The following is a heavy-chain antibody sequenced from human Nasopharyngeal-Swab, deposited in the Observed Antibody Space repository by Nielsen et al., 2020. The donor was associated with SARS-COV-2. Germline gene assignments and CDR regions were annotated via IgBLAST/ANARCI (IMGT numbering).Heavy chain of an antibody. J-gene: IGHJ3*02. CDR2: IYHSGST. CDR3: ARGVYDSSGYLEVDAFDI. D-gene: IGHD3-22*01. Sequence: WIRQPPGKGLEWIGSIYHSGSTYYNPSLKSRVTISVDRSKNQFSLKLSSVTAADTAVYYCARGVYDSSGYLEVDAFDIWGQGTMVTVSS. V-gene: IGHV4-38-2*02.